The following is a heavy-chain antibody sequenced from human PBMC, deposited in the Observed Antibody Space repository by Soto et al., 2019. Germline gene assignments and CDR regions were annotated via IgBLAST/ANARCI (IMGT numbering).Heavy chain of an antibody. CDR1: GFTVSSNY. D-gene: IGHD3-3*01. CDR3: ARVPGYDFWSGTYYGMDV. CDR2: IYSGGST. Sequence: GGSLRLSCAASGFTVSSNYMSWVRQAPGKGLEWVSVIYSGGSTYYADSVKGRFTISRDNSKNTLYLQMNSLRAGDTAVYYCARVPGYDFWSGTYYGMDVWGQGTTVTVSS. V-gene: IGHV3-53*01. J-gene: IGHJ6*02.